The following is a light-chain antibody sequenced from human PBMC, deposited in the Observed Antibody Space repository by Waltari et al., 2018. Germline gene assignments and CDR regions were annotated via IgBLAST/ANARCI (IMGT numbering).Light chain of an antibody. Sequence: EIVFTQSPATLSLSPGERATLSCRASKSVSSYLAWYQQKPGQAPRLLIYDASNRATGIPARFSGSGSGTDFTLTISSLEPEDFAVYYCQQRSNGYTFGQGTKLEIK. CDR1: KSVSSY. CDR3: QQRSNGYT. J-gene: IGKJ2*01. CDR2: DAS. V-gene: IGKV3-11*01.